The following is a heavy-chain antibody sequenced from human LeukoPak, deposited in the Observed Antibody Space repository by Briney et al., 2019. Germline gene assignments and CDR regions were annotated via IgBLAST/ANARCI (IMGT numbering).Heavy chain of an antibody. Sequence: GASVKVSCKASGYTFTSYYMHWVRQAPGQGLEWMGIINPSGGSTSYAQKFQGRVTMTRDMSTSTVYMELSSLRSEDTAVYYCARESGGSTTYSYGLFDPWGQGTLVTVSS. V-gene: IGHV1-46*01. D-gene: IGHD5-18*01. CDR2: INPSGGST. J-gene: IGHJ5*02. CDR1: GYTFTSYY. CDR3: ARESGGSTTYSYGLFDP.